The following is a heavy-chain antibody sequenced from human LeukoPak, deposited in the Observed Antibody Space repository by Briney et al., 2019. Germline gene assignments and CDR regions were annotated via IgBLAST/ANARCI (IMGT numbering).Heavy chain of an antibody. CDR3: ARRPMLVVMGFDY. V-gene: IGHV4-39*01. J-gene: IGHJ4*02. CDR2: IYYSGST. Sequence: SETLSLTCTVSGGSISSSSYYWGWIRQPPGKGLEWIGSIYYSGSTYYNPSLKSRVTISVDTSKNQFSLKLSPVTAADTAVYYCARRPMLVVMGFDYWGQGTLVTVSS. CDR1: GGSISSSSYY. D-gene: IGHD3-22*01.